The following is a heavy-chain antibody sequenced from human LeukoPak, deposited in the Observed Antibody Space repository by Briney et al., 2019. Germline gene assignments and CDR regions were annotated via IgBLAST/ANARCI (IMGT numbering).Heavy chain of an antibody. D-gene: IGHD3-10*01. Sequence: SETLSLTCTVSGGSISSYYWSWIRQPPGKGLEWIGYIYYSGSTNYNPSLKSRVTISVDTSKNQFSLKLSSVTAADTAVYYCARGGDRSFDYWGQGTLVTVSS. V-gene: IGHV4-59*01. CDR3: ARGGDRSFDY. CDR2: IYYSGST. J-gene: IGHJ4*02. CDR1: GGSISSYY.